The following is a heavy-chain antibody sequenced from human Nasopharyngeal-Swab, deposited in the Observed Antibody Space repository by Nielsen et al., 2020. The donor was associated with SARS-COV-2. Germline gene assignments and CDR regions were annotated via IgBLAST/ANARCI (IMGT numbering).Heavy chain of an antibody. V-gene: IGHV4-34*01. CDR2: INHSGST. Sequence: SETLSLTCAVYGGSFSGYYWSWIRQPPGKGLEWIGEINHSGSTNYNPSLKSRATISVDTSKNQFSLKLSSVTAADTAVYYCARGGSSSWYYYYYGMDVWGQGTTVTVSS. D-gene: IGHD6-13*01. CDR1: GGSFSGYY. J-gene: IGHJ6*02. CDR3: ARGGSSSWYYYYYGMDV.